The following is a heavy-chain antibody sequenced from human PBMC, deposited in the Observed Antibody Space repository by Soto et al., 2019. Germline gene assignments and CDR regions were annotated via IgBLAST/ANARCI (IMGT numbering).Heavy chain of an antibody. V-gene: IGHV3-74*01. CDR2: ISTDGTTI. CDR1: GFSFTSYW. Sequence: EVQLVESGGGLVQPGGSLRLSCAASGFSFTSYWMHWVRQAPGKGLEWISRISTDGTTIGFAASVRGRFTASRDNAKNTVYLPLNSLRVDDTAVYYCVRDRTTFTLFGYWGQGTLVTVSS. J-gene: IGHJ4*02. CDR3: VRDRTTFTLFGY. D-gene: IGHD3-3*02.